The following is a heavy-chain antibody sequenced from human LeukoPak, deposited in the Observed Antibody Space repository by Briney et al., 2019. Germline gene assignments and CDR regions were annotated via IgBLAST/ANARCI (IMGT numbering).Heavy chain of an antibody. CDR1: GYTFTSDD. CDR3: ARGTSRPYYYYYMDV. Sequence: ASVKVSCKASGYTFTSDDVNWVRQAPGQGLEWMGWMNPNSANTGYAQKFQGRVTITRNTSISTAYMELSSLRSEDTAVYYCARGTSRPYYYYYMDVWGKGTTVTVSS. D-gene: IGHD2-2*01. J-gene: IGHJ6*03. V-gene: IGHV1-8*03. CDR2: MNPNSANT.